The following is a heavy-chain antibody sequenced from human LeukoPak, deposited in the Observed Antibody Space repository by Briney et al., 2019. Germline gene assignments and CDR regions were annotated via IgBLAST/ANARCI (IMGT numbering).Heavy chain of an antibody. CDR1: GFTFSGYG. Sequence: GGSLRLSCAASGFTFSGYGMHWVRQAPGKGLEWVAFIRYDGSNKYYADSVKGRFTISRDNSKNTPYLQMNSPRAEDTAVYYCAKIAARGYYFDYWGQGTLVTVSS. CDR3: AKIAARGYYFDY. CDR2: IRYDGSNK. D-gene: IGHD6-6*01. J-gene: IGHJ4*02. V-gene: IGHV3-30*02.